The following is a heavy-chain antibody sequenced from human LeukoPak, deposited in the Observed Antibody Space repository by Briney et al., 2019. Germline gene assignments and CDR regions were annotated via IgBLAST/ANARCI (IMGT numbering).Heavy chain of an antibody. V-gene: IGHV4-38-2*01. CDR1: GYSISSGYY. CDR3: ARQLDKTRYYDFWSGYYNPTDFDY. Sequence: SETLSLTCAVSGYSISSGYYWGWIRQPPGKGLEWIGSIYHSGSTYYNPSLKSRVTISVDTSKNQFSLKLGSVTAADTAVYYCARQLDKTRYYDFWSGYYNPTDFDYWGQGNLVTVSS. D-gene: IGHD3-3*01. CDR2: IYHSGST. J-gene: IGHJ4*02.